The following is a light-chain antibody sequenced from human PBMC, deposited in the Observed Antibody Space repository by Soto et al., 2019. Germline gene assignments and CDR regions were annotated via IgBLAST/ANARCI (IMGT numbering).Light chain of an antibody. V-gene: IGKV1-39*01. J-gene: IGKJ3*01. Sequence: DIQMTQSPSSLSASVGDRVTITCRASQTISSYLNWYQQTPGRAPKLLIYAASSLQRGVPSRFTGSGSGTDFTLTISSLQPEYFATYYCQQSSTTPFTVGPGTKVDIK. CDR3: QQSSTTPFT. CDR1: QTISSY. CDR2: AAS.